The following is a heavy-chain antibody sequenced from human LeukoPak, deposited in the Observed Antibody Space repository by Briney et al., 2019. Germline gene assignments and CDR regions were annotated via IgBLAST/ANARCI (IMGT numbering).Heavy chain of an antibody. Sequence: SETLSLTCTVSGGSISSYYWSWIRQPPGKGLEWIGYIYYSGSTNYNPSLTSRVPISVDTSKTQFSLKLSSVTAADTAVYYCARGDYGDCLDYWGQGTLVTVSS. CDR2: IYYSGST. V-gene: IGHV4-59*01. D-gene: IGHD4-17*01. CDR1: GGSISSYY. CDR3: ARGDYGDCLDY. J-gene: IGHJ4*02.